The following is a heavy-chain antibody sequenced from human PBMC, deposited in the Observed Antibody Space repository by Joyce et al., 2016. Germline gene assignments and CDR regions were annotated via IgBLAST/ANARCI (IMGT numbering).Heavy chain of an antibody. V-gene: IGHV5-10-1*03. CDR3: AALFPCSNGICEDFDY. D-gene: IGHD2-8*01. CDR2: IDPVYSYT. CDR1: GYTFTKYW. Sequence: EVRLVQSGAEVKKPGESLTISCKASGYTFTKYWITWVRQMPGRAPECMGHIDPVYSYTDYSPSFPGHVSISVDRSTSTAYLQWSSLKASDTAIYYCAALFPCSNGICEDFDYWGQGTLVTVSS. J-gene: IGHJ4*02.